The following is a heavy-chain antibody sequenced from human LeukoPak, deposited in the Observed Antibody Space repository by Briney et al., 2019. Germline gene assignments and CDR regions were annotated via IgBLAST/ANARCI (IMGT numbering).Heavy chain of an antibody. CDR2: IRYDGSNK. CDR3: AKIELWLKGAFDI. J-gene: IGHJ3*02. V-gene: IGHV3-30*02. Sequence: GGSLRLSCAASGFTFSSYGMHWVRQAPGKGLEWVAFIRYDGSNKYYADSVKGRFTISRDNAKNSLYLQMNSLRAEDTAVYYCAKIELWLKGAFDIWGQGTMVTVSS. D-gene: IGHD5-18*01. CDR1: GFTFSSYG.